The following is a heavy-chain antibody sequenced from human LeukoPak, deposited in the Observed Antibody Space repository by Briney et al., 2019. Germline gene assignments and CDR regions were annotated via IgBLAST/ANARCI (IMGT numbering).Heavy chain of an antibody. V-gene: IGHV3-23*01. J-gene: IGHJ4*02. Sequence: GGSLRLSCAASGFTFSSYAMSWVRQAPGKGLEWVSAISGSGGSTYYADSVKGRFTISRDNSKNTLYLQMNSLRAEDTAVYYCAKDLIAAAGPPHCFDYWGQGTLVTVSS. CDR1: GFTFSSYA. D-gene: IGHD6-13*01. CDR3: AKDLIAAAGPPHCFDY. CDR2: ISGSGGST.